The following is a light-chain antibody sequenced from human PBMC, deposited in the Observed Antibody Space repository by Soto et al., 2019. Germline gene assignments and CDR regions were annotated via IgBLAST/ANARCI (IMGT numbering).Light chain of an antibody. Sequence: EIVMTQSPATLSVSPGERATLSCRASQSVSSNLAWYQQKPGQAPRLLIYGAYTRATGIPARFSGSGSGTEFTLTISSVQSEDFAVYYCQQYDNWPPLIFGGGTKVEIK. CDR2: GAY. V-gene: IGKV3-15*01. CDR1: QSVSSN. J-gene: IGKJ4*01. CDR3: QQYDNWPPLI.